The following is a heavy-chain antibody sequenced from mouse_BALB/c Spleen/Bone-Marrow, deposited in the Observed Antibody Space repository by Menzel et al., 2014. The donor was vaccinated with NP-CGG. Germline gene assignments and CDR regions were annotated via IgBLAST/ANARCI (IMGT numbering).Heavy chain of an antibody. CDR3: ARAGYGYDGYYFYY. Sequence: VESGPELKKPGETVKISCKASGYTFTNYGMNWVMQAPGKGLKWMGWINTYTGEPTYADDFKGRFAFSLETSASTAYLQINNLKNEDTATYFCARAGYGYDGYYFYYWGQGTTLTVSS. V-gene: IGHV9-3-1*01. CDR2: INTYTGEP. D-gene: IGHD2-2*01. CDR1: GYTFTNYG. J-gene: IGHJ2*01.